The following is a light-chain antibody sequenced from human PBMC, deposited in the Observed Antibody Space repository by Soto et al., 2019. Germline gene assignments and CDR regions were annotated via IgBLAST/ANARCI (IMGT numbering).Light chain of an antibody. CDR1: KSVSNN. CDR3: QQYNNWPPLT. Sequence: EIVMTQSPATLSVSPGERAILSCRASKSVSNNLAWYQQKPGQAPRLLIYGASTRATGIPARFSGSGSGTEFTLSISSLQSQDFAIDYCQQYNNWPPLTFGGGTKVEIK. J-gene: IGKJ4*01. CDR2: GAS. V-gene: IGKV3-15*01.